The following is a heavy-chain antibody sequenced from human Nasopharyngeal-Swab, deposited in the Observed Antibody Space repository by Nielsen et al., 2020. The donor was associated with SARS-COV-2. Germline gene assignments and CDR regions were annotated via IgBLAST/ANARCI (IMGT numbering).Heavy chain of an antibody. D-gene: IGHD5-18*01. V-gene: IGHV3-7*01. J-gene: IGHJ4*02. CDR3: ARDASRGYSYGHFDY. CDR2: IKQDGSEK. Sequence: GVLKISCAASGFTFSSYWMSWVRQAPGKGLEWVANIKQDGSEKYYVDSVKGRFTISRDNAKNSLYLQMNSLRAEDTAVYYCARDASRGYSYGHFDYWGQGTLVTVSS. CDR1: GFTFSSYW.